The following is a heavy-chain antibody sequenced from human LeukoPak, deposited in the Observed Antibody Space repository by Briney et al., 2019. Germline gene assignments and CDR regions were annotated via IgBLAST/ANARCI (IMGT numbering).Heavy chain of an antibody. CDR2: ISSSSYI. V-gene: IGHV3-21*01. Sequence: GGSLRLSCAASGFTFSSYSMNWVRQAPGKGLEWVSSISSSSYIYYSDSVTGRCTISRDNAKNSLYLQMNSLRAEDTAVYYCAREREDYDILTGYYKVFDYWGQGTLVTVSS. J-gene: IGHJ4*02. CDR3: AREREDYDILTGYYKVFDY. CDR1: GFTFSSYS. D-gene: IGHD3-9*01.